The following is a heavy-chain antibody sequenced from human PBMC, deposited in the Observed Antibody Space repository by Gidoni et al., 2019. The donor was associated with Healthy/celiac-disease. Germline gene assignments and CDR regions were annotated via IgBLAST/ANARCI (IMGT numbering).Heavy chain of an antibody. V-gene: IGHV1-69*04. CDR1: GGTFSSYA. CDR3: ARDDSSSWYNFDY. J-gene: IGHJ4*02. Sequence: QDQLVQSGAEVKKPGSSVKVSCKASGGTFSSYAISWVRQAPGQGLEWMGRIIPILGIANYAQKFQGRVTITADKSTSTAYMELSSLRSEDTAVYYCARDDSSSWYNFDYWGQGTLVTVSS. D-gene: IGHD6-13*01. CDR2: IIPILGIA.